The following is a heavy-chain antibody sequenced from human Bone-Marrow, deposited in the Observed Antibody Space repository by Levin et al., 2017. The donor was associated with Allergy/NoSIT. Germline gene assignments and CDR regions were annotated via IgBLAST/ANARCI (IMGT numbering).Heavy chain of an antibody. CDR3: VRGLPDY. CDR1: GFPFRSYS. J-gene: IGHJ4*02. V-gene: IGHV3-48*01. CDR2: INSSSGTI. Sequence: LSLTCATSGFPFRSYSMNWVRPAPGKGLEWVSYINSSSGTIYYADSVKGRFTISRDNAKKSLYLQMSSLRVEDTAVYYCVRGLPDYWGQGTLVTVSS.